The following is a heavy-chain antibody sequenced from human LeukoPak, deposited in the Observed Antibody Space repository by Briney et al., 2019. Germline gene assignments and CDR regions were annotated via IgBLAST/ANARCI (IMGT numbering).Heavy chain of an antibody. Sequence: ASVKVSCKASGYTFTSYGISWVRQAPGQGLEWMGWISAYNGNTNYVQKLQGRVTMTTDTSTSTAYVELRSLRSDDTAVYYCARDVGYCSGGSCYPSDYWGQGTLVTVSS. CDR3: ARDVGYCSGGSCYPSDY. J-gene: IGHJ4*02. CDR1: GYTFTSYG. D-gene: IGHD2-15*01. CDR2: ISAYNGNT. V-gene: IGHV1-18*01.